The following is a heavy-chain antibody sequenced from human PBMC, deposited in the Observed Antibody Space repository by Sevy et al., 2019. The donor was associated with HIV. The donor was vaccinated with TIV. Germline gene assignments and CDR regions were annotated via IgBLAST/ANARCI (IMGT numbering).Heavy chain of an antibody. D-gene: IGHD3-22*01. CDR3: AKGGGGHYDPDEIGYYFYYYNMDV. CDR2: ISGSGTRT. J-gene: IGHJ6*03. Sequence: GGSLRLSCAVSGFSFDSYGMTWVRQAPGKGLEWVSGISGSGTRTYYADSVKGRFIISRDNSKNTLFLQMNSLRSEETAIYYCAKGGGGHYDPDEIGYYFYYYNMDVWGKGTTVTVSS. CDR1: GFSFDSYG. V-gene: IGHV3-23*01.